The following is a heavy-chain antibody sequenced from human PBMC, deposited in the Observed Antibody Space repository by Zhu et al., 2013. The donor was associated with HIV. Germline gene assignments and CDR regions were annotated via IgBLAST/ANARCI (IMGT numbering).Heavy chain of an antibody. Sequence: QVQLVQSGAEVKKPGSSVKVSCKASGGTFSNYTITWVRQAPGQGLDWMGGIIPIFGITNYAQKFQGRVTITADKSTNTAYMELSSLRSEDTAVYYCARGLKLDYYDSSGYPFDYWGQGTLVTVSS. CDR3: ARGLKLDYYDSSGYPFDY. V-gene: IGHV1-69*17. J-gene: IGHJ4*02. CDR2: IIPIFGIT. D-gene: IGHD3-22*01. CDR1: GGTFSNYT.